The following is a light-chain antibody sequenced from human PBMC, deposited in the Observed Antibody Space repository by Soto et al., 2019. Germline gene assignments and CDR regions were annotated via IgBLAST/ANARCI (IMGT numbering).Light chain of an antibody. CDR1: QSVSSSY. CDR2: GAS. CDR3: QQYGSSPVT. Sequence: EVVLTQSPGTLSLSPGESATLSCRASQSVSSSYLAWYQQKPGQAPRLLIYGASSRATGVPDRFGGSGSGTDFTLTISTLEPEDFAVYYCQQYGSSPVTFGQGTKVEIK. V-gene: IGKV3-20*01. J-gene: IGKJ1*01.